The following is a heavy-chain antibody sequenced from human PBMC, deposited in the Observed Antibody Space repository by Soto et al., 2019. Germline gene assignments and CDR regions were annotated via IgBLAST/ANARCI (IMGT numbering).Heavy chain of an antibody. D-gene: IGHD3-3*01. Sequence: PSETLSLTCTVSGGSISSGGYYWSWIRQHPGKGLEWIGYIYYSGSTYYNPSLKSRVTISVDTSKNQFSLKLSSVTAADTAVYYCARARVRIGYSCFDYWGQGTLVTVSS. CDR1: GGSISSGGYY. CDR3: ARARVRIGYSCFDY. J-gene: IGHJ4*02. V-gene: IGHV4-31*03. CDR2: IYYSGST.